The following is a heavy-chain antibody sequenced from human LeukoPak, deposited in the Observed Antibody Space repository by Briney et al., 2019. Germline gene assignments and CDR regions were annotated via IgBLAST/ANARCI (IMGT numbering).Heavy chain of an antibody. J-gene: IGHJ5*02. V-gene: IGHV4-34*01. CDR2: INHSGST. CDR1: GGSFSGYY. Sequence: SETLSLTCAVYGGSFSGYYWSWIRQPPGKGLEWIGEINHSGSTNYNPSLKSRVTISVDTSKNQFSLKLSSVTAADTAVYYCARSKQWVSWGQGTLVTVSS. CDR3: ARSKQWVS. D-gene: IGHD6-19*01.